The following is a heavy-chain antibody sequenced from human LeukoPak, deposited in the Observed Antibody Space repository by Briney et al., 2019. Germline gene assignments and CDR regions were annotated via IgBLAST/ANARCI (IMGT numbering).Heavy chain of an antibody. Sequence: ASVKVSCKTSGYTFTSYGISWVRQAPGQGLEWMGWISTYNDNTHYAQKLQGRLTMTTDTSTSTAHMELRSLRSDDTAVYYCARIMGATDPALIDYWGQGTLVTVSS. CDR3: ARIMGATDPALIDY. D-gene: IGHD1-26*01. CDR2: ISTYNDNT. V-gene: IGHV1-18*01. J-gene: IGHJ4*02. CDR1: GYTFTSYG.